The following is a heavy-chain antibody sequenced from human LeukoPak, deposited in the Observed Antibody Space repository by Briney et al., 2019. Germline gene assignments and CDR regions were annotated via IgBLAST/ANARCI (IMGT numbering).Heavy chain of an antibody. J-gene: IGHJ4*02. Sequence: ASVKVSCKASGYTFTSYGISWVRQAPGQGLEWMGWISAYNGNTNYAQKLLGRVTMTTDTSTSTAYMELRSLRSDDTAVYYCARDGDYDYVWGSYRYPYFDYWGQGTLVTVSS. V-gene: IGHV1-18*01. D-gene: IGHD3-16*02. CDR2: ISAYNGNT. CDR3: ARDGDYDYVWGSYRYPYFDY. CDR1: GYTFTSYG.